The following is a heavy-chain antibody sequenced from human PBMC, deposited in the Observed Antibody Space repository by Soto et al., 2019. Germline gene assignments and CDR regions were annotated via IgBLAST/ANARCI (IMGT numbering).Heavy chain of an antibody. CDR1: GGTFSSYA. Sequence: GASGKVSCKASGGTFSSYAISWVRQAPGQGLEWMGGIIPIFGTANYAQKFQGRVTITADESTSTAYMELSSLRSEDTAVYYCARERMVAAAGTGYHYGMDVWGQGTTVTVSS. CDR3: ARERMVAAAGTGYHYGMDV. D-gene: IGHD6-13*01. J-gene: IGHJ6*02. V-gene: IGHV1-69*13. CDR2: IIPIFGTA.